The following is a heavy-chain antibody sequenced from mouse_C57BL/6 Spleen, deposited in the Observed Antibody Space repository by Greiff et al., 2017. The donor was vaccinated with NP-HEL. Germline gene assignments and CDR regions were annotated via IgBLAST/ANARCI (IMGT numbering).Heavy chain of an antibody. V-gene: IGHV1-52*01. D-gene: IGHD1-1*01. CDR3: ARRLYYYGSSYAMDY. J-gene: IGHJ4*01. CDR2: IDPSDSET. CDR1: GYTFTSYW. Sequence: QVQLQQPGAELVRPGSSVKLSCKASGYTFTSYWMHWVKQRPIQGLEWIGNIDPSDSETHYNQKFKDKATLTVDKSSSTAYMQLSSLTSEDSAVYYCARRLYYYGSSYAMDYWGQGTSVTVSS.